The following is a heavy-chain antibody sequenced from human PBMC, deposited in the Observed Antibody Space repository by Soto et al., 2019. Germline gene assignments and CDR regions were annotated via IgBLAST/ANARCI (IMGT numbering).Heavy chain of an antibody. CDR3: ARDMHACFTHYFDP. D-gene: IGHD3-16*01. J-gene: IGHJ5*02. V-gene: IGHV4-61*01. Sequence: SETLSLTCTVSGDSLTSHSYYWTWVRQPPGKGLEWIGNIYYTGNTNYNPSLKSRVTTSMDTSKNQLSLKLTSMTAADTAVYYCARDMHACFTHYFDPWGQGTLVTVSS. CDR2: IYYTGNT. CDR1: GDSLTSHSYY.